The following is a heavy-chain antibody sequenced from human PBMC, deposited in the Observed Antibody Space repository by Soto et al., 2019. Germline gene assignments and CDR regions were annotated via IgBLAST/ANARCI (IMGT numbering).Heavy chain of an antibody. CDR1: GFTFSSYA. CDR3: ARGGCYDSSGYYDY. D-gene: IGHD3-22*01. V-gene: IGHV3-64*02. Sequence: EVQLVESGEGLVQPGGSLRLSCAASGFTFSSYAMHWVRQAPGKGLEYVSAISSNGGSTYYADSVKGRFTISRDNSKNTLYLQMGSLRAEDMAVYYCARGGCYDSSGYYDYWGQGTLVTVSS. J-gene: IGHJ4*02. CDR2: ISSNGGST.